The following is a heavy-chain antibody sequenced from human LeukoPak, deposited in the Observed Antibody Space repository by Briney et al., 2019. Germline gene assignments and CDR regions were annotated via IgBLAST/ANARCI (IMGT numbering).Heavy chain of an antibody. D-gene: IGHD5-24*01. V-gene: IGHV4-39*01. CDR1: GASISNSSYY. CDR2: IYDSGSN. CDR3: ARHGRRATINSSY. J-gene: IGHJ4*02. Sequence: NPSETQSLTCIVSGASISNSSYYWAWIRQSPGKGLEWIGSIYDSGSNYYNPSRKSRVTISVDTSKNQFSLRLSSVTAADTAVYYCARHGRRATINSSYWGQGTLVTVSS.